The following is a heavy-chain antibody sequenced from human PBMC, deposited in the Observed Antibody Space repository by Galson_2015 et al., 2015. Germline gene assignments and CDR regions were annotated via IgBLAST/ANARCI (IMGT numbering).Heavy chain of an antibody. Sequence: SLRLSCAASGFTFSSYWMSWVRQAPGKGLEWVANIKQDGSEKYYVDSVKGRFTISRDNAKNSLYLQMNSLRAEDTAVHYCAREERSGYDWDWYFDRWGRGTLVTVSS. V-gene: IGHV3-7*01. D-gene: IGHD5-12*01. CDR3: AREERSGYDWDWYFDR. J-gene: IGHJ2*01. CDR2: IKQDGSEK. CDR1: GFTFSSYW.